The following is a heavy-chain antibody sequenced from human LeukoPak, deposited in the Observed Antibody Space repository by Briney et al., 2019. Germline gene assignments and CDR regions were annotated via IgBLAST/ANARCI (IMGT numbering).Heavy chain of an antibody. CDR1: GYTFTSYA. V-gene: IGHV7-4-1*02. Sequence: ASVKVSCKASGYTFTSYAMNWVRQAPGQGLEWMGWINTNTGNPTYAQGFTGRFVFSLDTSVSTAYLQISSLRAEDTAVYYCARDPGEMATAQYNYWGQGTLVTVSS. CDR2: INTNTGNP. J-gene: IGHJ4*02. D-gene: IGHD5-24*01. CDR3: ARDPGEMATAQYNY.